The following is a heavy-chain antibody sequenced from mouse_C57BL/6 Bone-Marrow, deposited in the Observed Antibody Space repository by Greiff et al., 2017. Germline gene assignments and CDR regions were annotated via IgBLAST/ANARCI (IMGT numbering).Heavy chain of an antibody. CDR1: GFTFSSYA. CDR2: ISSGGDYI. J-gene: IGHJ3*01. V-gene: IGHV5-9-1*02. Sequence: EVLLVESGEGLVKPGGSLTLSCAASGFTFSSYAMSWVRQTPEKRLEWVAYISSGGDYIYYADTVKGRFTISRDNARNTLYLQMSSLKSEDTAMYYCTREGSDRPFAYWGQGTLVTVSA. CDR3: TREGSDRPFAY. D-gene: IGHD2-14*01.